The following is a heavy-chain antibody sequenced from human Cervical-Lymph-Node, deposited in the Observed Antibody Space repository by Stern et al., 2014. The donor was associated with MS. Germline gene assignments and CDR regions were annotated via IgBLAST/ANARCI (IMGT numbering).Heavy chain of an antibody. CDR2: IIPFLGIA. Sequence: VQLVESGAEVKKPGSSVKVSCKASGGTLNNYAVSWVRQAPGQGLEWIGKIIPFLGIANYAHKFQGRVTLTAAATTSYREVSSLRSDDTAVYYCARSPDLYDSSGYYFDWGQGTLVTVSS. J-gene: IGHJ4*02. D-gene: IGHD3-22*01. V-gene: IGHV1-69*09. CDR1: GGTLNNYA. CDR3: ARSPDLYDSSGYYFD.